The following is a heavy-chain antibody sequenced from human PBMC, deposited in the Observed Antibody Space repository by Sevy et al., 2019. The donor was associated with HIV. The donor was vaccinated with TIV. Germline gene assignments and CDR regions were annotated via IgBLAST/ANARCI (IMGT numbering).Heavy chain of an antibody. V-gene: IGHV3-7*01. J-gene: IGHJ4*02. CDR1: GFTFSRYR. D-gene: IGHD1-26*01. CDR3: TRDDGKYYFDY. CDR2: IKQDAGKK. Sequence: GGSLRLSCAASGFTFSRYRMSWVRQAPGKGLEWVAKIKQDAGKKYYADSVKGRFTISRDNSKNSLYLQMNSLRAEDTAVYFCTRDDGKYYFDYWGQGTLVTVSS.